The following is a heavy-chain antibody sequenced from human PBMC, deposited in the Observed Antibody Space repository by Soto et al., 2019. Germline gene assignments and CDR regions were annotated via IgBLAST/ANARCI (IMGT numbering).Heavy chain of an antibody. D-gene: IGHD3-22*01. V-gene: IGHV1-69*12. CDR2: IIPIFGTA. J-gene: IGHJ4*02. CDR3: ASHYDSSGDYYRGRDY. Sequence: QVQLVQSGAEVKKPGSSVKVSCKASGGTFSSYAISWVRQAPGQGLERMGGIIPIFGTADYAQKFQGRVTITADESTSTAYMELSSLRSEDTAVHYCASHYDSSGDYYRGRDYWAQGTLVTVSS. CDR1: GGTFSSYA.